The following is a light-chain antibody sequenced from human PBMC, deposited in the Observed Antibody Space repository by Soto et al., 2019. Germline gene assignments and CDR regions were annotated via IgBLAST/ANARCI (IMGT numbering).Light chain of an antibody. CDR1: ESVHRN. CDR3: QHYSNWPPT. Sequence: EMVMTQSPATLSVSTGERVTLSCRASESVHRNFAWYQEKPGQGPSLLIYYASTRATGVPDRVTGSGCGTEFTLTISSLQYEDVGIYQCQHYSNWPPTFGPGTKVEIK. CDR2: YAS. J-gene: IGKJ3*01. V-gene: IGKV3-15*01.